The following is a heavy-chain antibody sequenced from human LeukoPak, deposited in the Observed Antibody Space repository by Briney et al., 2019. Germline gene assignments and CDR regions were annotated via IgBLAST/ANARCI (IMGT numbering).Heavy chain of an antibody. CDR3: ARGGDLSPDAFDT. CDR1: GFTFSSYG. CDR2: IWYDGSNK. D-gene: IGHD2-21*02. V-gene: IGHV3-33*01. J-gene: IGHJ3*02. Sequence: SGGSLRLSCAASGFTFSSYGMHWVRQAPGKGLEWVAVIWYDGSNKYYADSVKGRFTISRDNSKNTLYLQMNSLRAEDTAVYYCARGGDLSPDAFDTWGQGTMVTVSS.